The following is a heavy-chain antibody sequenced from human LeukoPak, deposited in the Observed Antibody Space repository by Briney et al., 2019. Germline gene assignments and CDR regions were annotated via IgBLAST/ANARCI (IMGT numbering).Heavy chain of an antibody. Sequence: SETLSLTCAVYGGSFSGYYWSWIRQPPGKGLEWIGEINHSESTNYNPSLKSRVTISVDTSKNQFSLKLSSVTAADTAVYYCARREIRYYYYGMDVWGQGTTVTVSS. CDR1: GGSFSGYY. J-gene: IGHJ6*02. V-gene: IGHV4-34*01. CDR2: INHSEST. CDR3: ARREIRYYYYGMDV.